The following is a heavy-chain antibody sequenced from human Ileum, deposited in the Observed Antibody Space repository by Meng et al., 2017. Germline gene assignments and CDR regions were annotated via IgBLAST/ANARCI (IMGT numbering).Heavy chain of an antibody. D-gene: IGHD3-22*01. J-gene: IGHJ5*02. CDR1: GFTYSSYE. CDR3: ASGRKTYYLNYFDP. Sequence: GGSLRLSCAASGFTYSSYEINWVRQAPGRGLEWLSYISDSGSTTHYADSVKGRFSISRDNAKNSVYLQMNSLRAEDTALYYCASGRKTYYLNYFDPWGQGTLVTVSS. V-gene: IGHV3-48*03. CDR2: ISDSGSTT.